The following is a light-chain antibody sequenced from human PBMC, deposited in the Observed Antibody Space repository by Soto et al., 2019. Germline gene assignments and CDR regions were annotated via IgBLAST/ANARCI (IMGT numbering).Light chain of an antibody. CDR2: DAS. Sequence: EIVLTQSPATLSLSPGERAILSCRASRSVNSYLAWYQQKPGQTPRLLIHDASNRATGIPVRFSGSGSGTDFILTISSLEPEDFAVYYCQQRTNWPSSTFGQGTRLEIK. CDR3: QQRTNWPSST. V-gene: IGKV3-11*01. J-gene: IGKJ5*01. CDR1: RSVNSY.